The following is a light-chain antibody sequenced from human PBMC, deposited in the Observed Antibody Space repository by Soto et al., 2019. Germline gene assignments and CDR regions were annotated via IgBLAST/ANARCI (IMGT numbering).Light chain of an antibody. J-gene: IGKJ1*01. CDR1: QSISDT. Sequence: EIVITQSPATLSVSPGGRATLSCRASQSISDTLAWYQQKPGQAPRLLIYGASNRATGIPDRFSGSGSGTDFTLTISRLEPEDFAVYYCQQYGSSGTFGQGTKVDI. CDR3: QQYGSSGT. CDR2: GAS. V-gene: IGKV3-20*01.